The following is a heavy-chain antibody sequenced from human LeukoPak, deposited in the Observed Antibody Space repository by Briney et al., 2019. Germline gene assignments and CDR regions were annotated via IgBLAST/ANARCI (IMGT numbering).Heavy chain of an antibody. CDR1: GYTFTGYY. D-gene: IGHD5-18*01. Sequence: ASVKVSCKASGYTFTGYYMHWVRQAPGQGLEWMGWINPNSGGTNYAQKLQGRVTMTRDKSISTAYLQWRSLKASDTAMYYCARLQSAMVPNWFDPWGQGTLVTVSS. V-gene: IGHV1-2*02. CDR3: ARLQSAMVPNWFDP. CDR2: INPNSGGT. J-gene: IGHJ5*02.